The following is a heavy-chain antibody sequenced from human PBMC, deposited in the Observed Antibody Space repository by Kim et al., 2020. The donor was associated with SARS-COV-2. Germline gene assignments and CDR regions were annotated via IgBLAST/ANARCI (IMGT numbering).Heavy chain of an antibody. CDR2: GTT. V-gene: IGHV3-49*02. CDR3: TRGGYRFDY. Sequence: GTTEYAASVKGRFTISRDDSKSIAYLQMNSLKTEDTAVYYCTRGGYRFDYWGQGTLVTVSS. D-gene: IGHD5-18*01. J-gene: IGHJ4*02.